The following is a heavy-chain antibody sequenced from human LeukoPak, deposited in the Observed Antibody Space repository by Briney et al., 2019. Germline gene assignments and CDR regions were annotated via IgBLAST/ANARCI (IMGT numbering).Heavy chain of an antibody. CDR3: ASGIPLWFGELSRDY. CDR2: IYYSGST. D-gene: IGHD3-10*01. Sequence: SETLSLTCTVSGGSISSSSYYWGWIRQPPGRGLEWIGCIYYSGSTYYNPSLKSRVTISVDTSKNQFSLKLSSVTAADTAVYYCASGIPLWFGELSRDYWGQGTLVTVSS. CDR1: GGSISSSSYY. J-gene: IGHJ4*02. V-gene: IGHV4-39*01.